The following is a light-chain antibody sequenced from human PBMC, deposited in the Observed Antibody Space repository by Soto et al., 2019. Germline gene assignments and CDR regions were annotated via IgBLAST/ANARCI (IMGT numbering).Light chain of an antibody. CDR2: GAS. V-gene: IGKV3-15*01. J-gene: IGKJ5*01. Sequence: VPRAPARMSVSPGERATLSWRASQSVSSKLAVYKQKPGQAPRLLIYGASTRASGIPARCSGSGSGTDFLLTTSRLEAEDVAAYYCPQSPSSPIPIGQGTRLEN. CDR3: PQSPSSPIP. CDR1: QSVSSK.